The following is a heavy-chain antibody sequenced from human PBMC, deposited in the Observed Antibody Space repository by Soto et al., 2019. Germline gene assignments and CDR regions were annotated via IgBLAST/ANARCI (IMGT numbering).Heavy chain of an antibody. Sequence: GSLRLSCAASGFTFSSYAMSWVRQAPGKGLEWVSAISGSGGSTYYADSVKGRFTISRDNSKNTLYLQMNSLRAEDTAVYYCAKKWDRWLARNYFDYWGQGTLVTVSS. V-gene: IGHV3-23*01. CDR1: GFTFSSYA. J-gene: IGHJ4*02. CDR2: ISGSGGST. D-gene: IGHD6-19*01. CDR3: AKKWDRWLARNYFDY.